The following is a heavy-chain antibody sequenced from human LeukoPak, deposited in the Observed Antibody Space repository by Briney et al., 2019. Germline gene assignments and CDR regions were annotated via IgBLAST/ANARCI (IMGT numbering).Heavy chain of an antibody. CDR3: ARATGYDYPYYYSYMDV. V-gene: IGHV4-61*02. J-gene: IGHJ6*03. CDR2: IYTSGST. D-gene: IGHD5-12*01. CDR1: GDSISSGSYY. Sequence: SETLSLTCTVSGDSISSGSYYWSWIRQPAGKGLEWIGRIYTSGSTNYTPSLKSRVTISVDTSKNQFSLKLSSVTAADTAVYYCARATGYDYPYYYSYMDVWGKGTTVTISS.